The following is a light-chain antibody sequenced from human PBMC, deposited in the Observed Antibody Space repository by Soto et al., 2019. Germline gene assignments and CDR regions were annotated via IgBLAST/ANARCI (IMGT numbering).Light chain of an antibody. V-gene: IGKV3-15*01. CDR3: QQYNNWPPIT. J-gene: IGKJ5*01. CDR2: DTS. Sequence: EIVLTQSPATLSVSPGERATLSCRASQSVSIKLAWYQQKPGQAPRLLIYDTSTRATGIPARFSGSGSGTEFTLTISSQQSEDFAVYYCQQYNNWPPITFGQGTRREIK. CDR1: QSVSIK.